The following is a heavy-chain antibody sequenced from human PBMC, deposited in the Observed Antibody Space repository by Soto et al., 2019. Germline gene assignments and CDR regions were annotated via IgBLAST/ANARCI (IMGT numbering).Heavy chain of an antibody. CDR1: GYTFTSYY. Sequence: QVQLVQSGAEVKKPGASVKVSCKASGYTFTSYYMHWVRQAPGQGLEWMGIINPSGGSTSYAQKFQGRVTMTRDTSTSTVYMELSSLRSEDTAVYYCARDHGAVAASYYYYGMDVWGQGTTVPVSS. J-gene: IGHJ6*02. V-gene: IGHV1-46*01. D-gene: IGHD6-19*01. CDR2: INPSGGST. CDR3: ARDHGAVAASYYYYGMDV.